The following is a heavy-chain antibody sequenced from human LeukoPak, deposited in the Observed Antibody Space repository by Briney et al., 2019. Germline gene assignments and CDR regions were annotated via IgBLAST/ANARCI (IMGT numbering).Heavy chain of an antibody. CDR2: ISSGSSTI. CDR1: GFTFSSYS. V-gene: IGHV3-48*02. Sequence: PGGSLRLSCAASGFTFSSYSMTWVRQAPGKGLEWVSYISSGSSTIYYADPVKGRFTISRDNAKNSLYLQMSSLRDEDTAVYYCAREKRIQLWLLDFDYWGQGTLVTVSS. D-gene: IGHD5-18*01. J-gene: IGHJ4*02. CDR3: AREKRIQLWLLDFDY.